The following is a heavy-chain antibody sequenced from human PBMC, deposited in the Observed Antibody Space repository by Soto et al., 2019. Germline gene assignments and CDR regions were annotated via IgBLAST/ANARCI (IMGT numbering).Heavy chain of an antibody. CDR1: GFTFSSYG. Sequence: QVQLVESGGGVVQPGRSLRLSCAASGFTFSSYGMHWVRQAPGKGLEWVAVISYDGSNKYYADSVKGRFTISRDNSKNTLYLQMNSLRAEDTAVYYCANPSGGIAAAATDYWGQGTLVTVSS. J-gene: IGHJ4*02. CDR2: ISYDGSNK. CDR3: ANPSGGIAAAATDY. V-gene: IGHV3-30*18. D-gene: IGHD6-13*01.